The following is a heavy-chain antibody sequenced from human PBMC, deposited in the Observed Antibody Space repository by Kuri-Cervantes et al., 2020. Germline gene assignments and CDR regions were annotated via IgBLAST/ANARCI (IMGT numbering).Heavy chain of an antibody. V-gene: IGHV1-69*05. J-gene: IGHJ3*02. D-gene: IGHD2-15*01. CDR3: AREYRWCSGGSCYSAGGAFDI. Sequence: SVKVSCKASGGTFSSYAISWVRQAPGQGLEWMGGIIPIFGTANYAQKFQGRVTITTDESTSTAYMELSSLRSEDTAVYYCAREYRWCSGGSCYSAGGAFDIWGQGTMVTVSS. CDR1: GGTFSSYA. CDR2: IIPIFGTA.